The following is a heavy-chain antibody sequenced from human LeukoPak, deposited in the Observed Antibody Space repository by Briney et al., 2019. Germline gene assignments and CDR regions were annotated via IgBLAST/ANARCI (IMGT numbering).Heavy chain of an antibody. CDR2: IIPIFGTA. J-gene: IGHJ4*02. V-gene: IGHV1-69*13. CDR1: GGTFGSYA. CDR3: ARVSDSSGWSSDY. D-gene: IGHD6-19*01. Sequence: GASVKVSCKASGGTFGSYAISWVRQAPGQGLEWMGGIIPIFGTANYAQKFQGRVTITADESTSTAYMELSSLRSEDTAVYYCARVSDSSGWSSDYWGQGTLVTVSS.